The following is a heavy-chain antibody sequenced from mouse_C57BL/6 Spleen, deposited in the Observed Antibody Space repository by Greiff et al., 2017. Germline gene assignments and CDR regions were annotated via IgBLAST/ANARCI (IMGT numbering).Heavy chain of an antibody. CDR2: INPGSGGT. D-gene: IGHD1-1*01. V-gene: IGHV1-54*01. J-gene: IGHJ3*01. Sequence: VQLQESGAELVRPGTSVKVSCKASGYAFTNYLIEWVKQRPGQGLEWIGVINPGSGGTNYNEKFKGKATLTADKSSSTAYMQLSSLTSEDSAVYFCARSNYYGSNPCAYWGQGTLVTVSA. CDR3: ARSNYYGSNPCAY. CDR1: GYAFTNYL.